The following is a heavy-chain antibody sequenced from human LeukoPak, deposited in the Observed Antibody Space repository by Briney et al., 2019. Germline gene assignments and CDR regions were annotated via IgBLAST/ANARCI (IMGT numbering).Heavy chain of an antibody. J-gene: IGHJ4*02. D-gene: IGHD3-10*01. Sequence: GGSLRLSCAASGFTFSRYWMQWVRQAPGQGLVWLSHINSDGSSTTYADSVRGRFTTSRDNAKNTPYLQMNSLRAEDTAVYYCVRDNYGVDYWGQGTLVTVSS. V-gene: IGHV3-74*03. CDR2: INSDGSST. CDR1: GFTFSRYW. CDR3: VRDNYGVDY.